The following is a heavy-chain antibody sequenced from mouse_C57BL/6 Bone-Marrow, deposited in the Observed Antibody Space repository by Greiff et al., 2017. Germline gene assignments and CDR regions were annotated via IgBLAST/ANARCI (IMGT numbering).Heavy chain of an antibody. V-gene: IGHV1-9*01. CDR3: ARGSHYYVSSPAY. D-gene: IGHD1-1*01. J-gene: IGHJ3*01. CDR2: ILPGSGST. Sequence: QVQLQQSGAELMKPGASVKLSCKATGYTFTGYWIEWVKQRPGHGLEWIGEILPGSGSTNYNEKFKGKATFTADTSSNTAYMQLSILTTEDSAIYYCARGSHYYVSSPAYWGQGTLVTVSA. CDR1: GYTFTGYW.